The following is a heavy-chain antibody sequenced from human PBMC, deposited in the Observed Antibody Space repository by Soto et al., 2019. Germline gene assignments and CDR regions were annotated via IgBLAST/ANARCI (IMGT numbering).Heavy chain of an antibody. CDR2: ARNRAGSYTT. D-gene: IGHD6-13*01. CDR1: GFSFSDHH. J-gene: IGHJ4*02. Sequence: EVQLVESGGGLAQPVGSLRLSCVGSGFSFSDHHMDWVRQAPGKGLEWVGRARNRAGSYTTEYAASVKGRFTISRDDSKNSLYVQMNSLKTEDTAVYYCSNSPVGKIGSGWGQGTLVTVSS. V-gene: IGHV3-72*01. CDR3: SNSPVGKIGSG.